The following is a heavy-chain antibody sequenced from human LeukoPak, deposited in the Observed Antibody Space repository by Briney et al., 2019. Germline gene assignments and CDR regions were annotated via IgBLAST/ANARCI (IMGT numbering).Heavy chain of an antibody. Sequence: PGGSLRLSCAASGFSFNSYWMSWVRQAPGKGLEWVANIKQDGSEKYYVDSVKGRFTISRDNAKSSLYLQMNSLRVEDTALYYCARGTWKFDLWGRGTLLSASS. J-gene: IGHJ2*01. V-gene: IGHV3-7*04. CDR2: IKQDGSEK. CDR3: ARGTWKFDL. CDR1: GFSFNSYW.